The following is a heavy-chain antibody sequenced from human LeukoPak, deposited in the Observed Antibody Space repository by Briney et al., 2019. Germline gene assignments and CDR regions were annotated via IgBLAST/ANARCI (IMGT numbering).Heavy chain of an antibody. V-gene: IGHV3-23*01. D-gene: IGHD2-2*01. CDR3: AKSRGSSSWPLDAFDI. CDR2: ISGSGGST. CDR1: GFTVSSYA. Sequence: PGGSLRLSCAASGFTVSSYAMSWVRQAPGKGLEWVSAISGSGGSTYYGDSVKGRFTISRDNSKNTLYLQMNSLRAEDTAIYYCAKSRGSSSWPLDAFDIWGQGTMVTVSS. J-gene: IGHJ3*02.